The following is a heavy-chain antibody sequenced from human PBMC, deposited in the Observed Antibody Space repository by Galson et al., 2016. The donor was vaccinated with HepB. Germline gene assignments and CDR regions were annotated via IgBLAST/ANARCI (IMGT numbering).Heavy chain of an antibody. CDR3: VTDLPQPEGDLDF. V-gene: IGHV3-23*01. D-gene: IGHD2-2*01. Sequence: SLRLSCAASGFSISSYVMSWVRQAPGKGLEWVSGNSASGDGTYYTDSVKGRFTISRDNSKNTLYLQMNSLRVEDTAVYYCVTDLPQPEGDLDFWGQGTLVTVSS. J-gene: IGHJ4*02. CDR2: NSASGDGT. CDR1: GFSISSYV.